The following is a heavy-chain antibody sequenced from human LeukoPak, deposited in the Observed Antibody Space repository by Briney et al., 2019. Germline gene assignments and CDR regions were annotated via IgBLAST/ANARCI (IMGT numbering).Heavy chain of an antibody. Sequence: VASVKVSCKVSGYTLTELSMHWVRQAPGKGLEWMGGFDPEDGETIYAQKFQGRVTMTEDTSTDTAYMELSSLRSEDTAVYYCALTTSYCSSTSCYRNAPGGQFDYWGQGTLVTVSS. D-gene: IGHD2-2*01. J-gene: IGHJ4*02. CDR2: FDPEDGET. V-gene: IGHV1-24*01. CDR3: ALTTSYCSSTSCYRNAPGGQFDY. CDR1: GYTLTELS.